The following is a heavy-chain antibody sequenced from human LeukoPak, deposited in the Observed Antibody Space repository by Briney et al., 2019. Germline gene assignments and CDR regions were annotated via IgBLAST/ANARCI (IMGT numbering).Heavy chain of an antibody. CDR2: INLNGGST. CDR3: SRVYYGSGSYRNAFDI. J-gene: IGHJ3*02. V-gene: IGHV3-20*01. Sequence: PGGSLRLSCAASGSSFDDYGMTGVGHAPGKGLDWFSGINLNGGSTDYADSVKGRFTISRDNAKNSLYLQMNSLRPEDTALYHCSRVYYGSGSYRNAFDIWGQGTMVTVSS. D-gene: IGHD3-10*01. CDR1: GSSFDDYG.